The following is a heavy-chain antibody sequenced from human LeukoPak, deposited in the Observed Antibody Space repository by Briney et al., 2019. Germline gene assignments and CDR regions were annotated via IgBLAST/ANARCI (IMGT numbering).Heavy chain of an antibody. J-gene: IGHJ5*02. CDR3: ARLRPQQLVLSAKEVNWFDP. CDR2: INLIGST. D-gene: IGHD6-13*01. Sequence: SETLSLTCAVYGGSFSGSYWSWIGQPPGKGRGWMGEINLIGSTNYNPSLKSRVTISVDTSKNQFSLKLSSVTAADTAVYYCARLRPQQLVLSAKEVNWFDPWGQGTLVTVSS. V-gene: IGHV4-34*01. CDR1: GGSFSGSY.